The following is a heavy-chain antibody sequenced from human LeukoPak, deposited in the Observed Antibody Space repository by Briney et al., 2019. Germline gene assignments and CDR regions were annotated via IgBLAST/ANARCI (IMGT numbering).Heavy chain of an antibody. CDR1: GYTFTGYY. Sequence: ASVTVSCKASGYTFTGYYMHWVRQAPGQGLEGMGWINPKSGDTNYAQKFQGRVTITRDTSISTAYMELTSLRSDDTAVYYCARDSSYSSVMDVWGNGTTVTVSS. CDR2: INPKSGDT. CDR3: ARDSSYSSVMDV. D-gene: IGHD2-15*01. J-gene: IGHJ6*03. V-gene: IGHV1-2*02.